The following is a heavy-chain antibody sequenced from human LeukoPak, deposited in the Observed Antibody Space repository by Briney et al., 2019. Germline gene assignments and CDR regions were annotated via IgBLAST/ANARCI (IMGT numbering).Heavy chain of an antibody. V-gene: IGHV4-59*08. J-gene: IGHJ2*01. CDR2: IYYSGST. CDR1: GGSIGSYY. Sequence: SETLSLTCTVSGGSIGSYYWSWIRQPPGKELEWVGYIYYSGSTNYNPSLKSRVTISVDTSKKQFSLKLSSVTAADTAVYYCARQALRLYHYDSSGYFTYFDLWGRGTLVSVCS. CDR3: ARQALRLYHYDSSGYFTYFDL. D-gene: IGHD3-22*01.